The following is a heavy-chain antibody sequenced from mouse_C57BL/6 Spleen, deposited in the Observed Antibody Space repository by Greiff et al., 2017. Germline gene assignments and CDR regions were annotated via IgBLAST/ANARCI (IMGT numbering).Heavy chain of an antibody. D-gene: IGHD1-1*01. CDR2: FYPGSGSI. J-gene: IGHJ4*01. CDR3: ARHEDDYGSSYYAMDY. Sequence: VKLVESGAELVKPGASVKLSCKASGYTFTEYTIHWVKQRSGQGLEWIGWFYPGSGSIKYHEKFQDKATLTADKSSSTVYMEISRLTSEDSAVYFCARHEDDYGSSYYAMDYWGQGTSVTVSS. V-gene: IGHV1-62-2*01. CDR1: GYTFTEYT.